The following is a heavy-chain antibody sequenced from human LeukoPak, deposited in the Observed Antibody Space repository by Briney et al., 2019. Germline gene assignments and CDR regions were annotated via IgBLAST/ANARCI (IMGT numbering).Heavy chain of an antibody. D-gene: IGHD5-24*01. V-gene: IGHV1-46*01. Sequence: ASVKVSCKASGYTFTNSYIHWVRQARGQVLEWMGLINPDGGNTNYAQNFQGRVTLTRDTSTSTVYMELSSLRSEDTAIYYCARIRDGYNDAYDLWGQGTVVTVPS. CDR3: ARIRDGYNDAYDL. J-gene: IGHJ3*01. CDR2: INPDGGNT. CDR1: GYTFTNSY.